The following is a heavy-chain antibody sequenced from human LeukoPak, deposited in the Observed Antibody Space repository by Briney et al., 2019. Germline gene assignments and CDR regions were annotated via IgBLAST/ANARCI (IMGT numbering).Heavy chain of an antibody. CDR2: ISSSSYT. Sequence: GGSLRLSCAASGFIFSDYSLNWVRQAPGKGLEWVSSISSSSYTKSADSVKGRFTISRDNAKNSLYLQMNSLRDEDTAVYYCASFGSGSNLDAFDIWGQGTMVTVST. CDR1: GFIFSDYS. CDR3: ASFGSGSNLDAFDI. V-gene: IGHV3-21*01. D-gene: IGHD3-10*01. J-gene: IGHJ3*02.